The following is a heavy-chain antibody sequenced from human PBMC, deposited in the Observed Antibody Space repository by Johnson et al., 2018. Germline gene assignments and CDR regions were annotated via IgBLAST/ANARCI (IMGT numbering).Heavy chain of an antibody. CDR3: SRGSYYRGACDI. V-gene: IGHV1-69*01. J-gene: IGHJ3*02. Sequence: VQLVESGAEVKKPGSSVKVSCKASGGTFSSYAISLVRQAPGQGLEWMGGIIPIFGTANYAQKFQGRVTITAAESTSTAYMELSSLRSEDTAVYYCSRGSYYRGACDIWGQGTMVTVSS. CDR1: GGTFSSYA. CDR2: IIPIFGTA. D-gene: IGHD1-26*01.